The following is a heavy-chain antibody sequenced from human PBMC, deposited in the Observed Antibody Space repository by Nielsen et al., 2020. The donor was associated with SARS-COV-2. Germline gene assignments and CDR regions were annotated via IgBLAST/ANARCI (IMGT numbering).Heavy chain of an antibody. CDR1: GYTFTNNY. CDR2: IIPIFGTA. J-gene: IGHJ6*02. CDR3: ARVSGPLSAYLGYYYYGMDV. V-gene: IGHV1-69*13. D-gene: IGHD3-16*01. Sequence: SVKVSCKASGYTFTNNYMHWVRQAPGQGLEWMGGIIPIFGTANYAQKFQGRVTITADESTSTAYMELSSLRSEDTAVYYCARVSGPLSAYLGYYYYGMDVWGQGTTVTVSS.